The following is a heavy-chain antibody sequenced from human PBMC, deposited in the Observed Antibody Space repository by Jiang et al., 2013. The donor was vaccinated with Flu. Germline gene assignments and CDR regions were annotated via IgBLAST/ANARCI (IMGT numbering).Heavy chain of an antibody. V-gene: IGHV4-61*08. CDR2: IYYGGST. J-gene: IGHJ4*02. CDR3: AGSPYGSRFDY. Sequence: GPGLVKPSETLSLTCTVSGSFVTGSISGNYWSWIRQSPGKGLEWIGYIYYGGSTKFNPSLKSRVTISLDTSKNRFSLNLSSVSAADTAVYYCAGSPYGSRFDYWGQGALVAVSS. CDR1: GSFVTGSISGNY. D-gene: IGHD4-17*01.